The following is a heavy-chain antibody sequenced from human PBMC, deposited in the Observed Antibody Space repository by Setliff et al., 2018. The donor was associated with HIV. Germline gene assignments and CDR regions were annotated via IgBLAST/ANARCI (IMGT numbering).Heavy chain of an antibody. Sequence: GGSLRLSCGASGFTFRTFAMHWVRQAPGKGLEWVSVITYDGSRKYYAGSVKGRFTISRDNSKNTLTMVMNSLRAEDTAMYYCVRDYVRPGTVGTTSPLDNWGQGTLVTVSS. D-gene: IGHD1-26*01. CDR1: GFTFRTFA. J-gene: IGHJ1*01. CDR2: ITYDGSRK. V-gene: IGHV3-30*07. CDR3: VRDYVRPGTVGTTSPLDN.